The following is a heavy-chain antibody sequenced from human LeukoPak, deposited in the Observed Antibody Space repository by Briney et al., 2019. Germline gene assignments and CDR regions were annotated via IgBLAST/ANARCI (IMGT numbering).Heavy chain of an antibody. CDR3: ARVRAVAGEFDY. CDR2: MNPNSGNT. CDR1: GYTFTSYD. V-gene: IGHV1-8*01. Sequence: GASVKVSCKASGYTFTSYDINWVRPATGQGLEWMGWMNPNSGNTGYAQKFQGRVTMTRNTSISTAYMELSSLRSEDTAVYYCARVRAVAGEFDYWGQGTLVTVSS. D-gene: IGHD6-19*01. J-gene: IGHJ4*02.